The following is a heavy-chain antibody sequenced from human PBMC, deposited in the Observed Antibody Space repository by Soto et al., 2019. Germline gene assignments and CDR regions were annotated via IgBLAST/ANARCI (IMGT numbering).Heavy chain of an antibody. CDR1: GGSISSYY. J-gene: IGHJ5*02. CDR2: IYYSGST. CDR3: ARKVSWGGSSWFNWFDP. Sequence: PSXTLSLTCTVSGGSISSYYCSWILQPPGKGLEWIGYIYYSGSTNYNPSLKSRVTISVDTSKNQFSLKLSSVTAAETAVYYCARKVSWGGSSWFNWFDPWGQGTLVTVSS. V-gene: IGHV4-59*08. D-gene: IGHD6-13*01.